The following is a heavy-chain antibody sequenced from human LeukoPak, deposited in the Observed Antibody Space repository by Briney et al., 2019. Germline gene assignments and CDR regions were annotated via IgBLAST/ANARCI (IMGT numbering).Heavy chain of an antibody. CDR3: ARVLSGTTALDY. J-gene: IGHJ4*02. D-gene: IGHD1-20*01. Sequence: APVKVSCKASGYTFTSYGISWVRQAPGQGLEWMGWISVYNVNTNYAQKFQGRVTMTTDTSTSTAYMELRSLRSDDTAVYYCARVLSGTTALDYWGQGTLVTVSS. V-gene: IGHV1-18*01. CDR1: GYTFTSYG. CDR2: ISVYNVNT.